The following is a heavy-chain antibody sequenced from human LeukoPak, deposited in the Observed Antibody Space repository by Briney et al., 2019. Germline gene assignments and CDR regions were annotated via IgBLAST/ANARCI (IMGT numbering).Heavy chain of an antibody. CDR3: AKNGYSASWYLIFDY. D-gene: IGHD6-13*01. V-gene: IGHV3-23*01. CDR1: GFSFSSYA. Sequence: PGGSLRLSRAASGFSFSSYAMSWVRQAPGKGLEWVSSISAGGSDTYYADSVKGRFTFSRDNSKNTLYLQMNSLRAEDTAIYYCAKNGYSASWYLIFDYWGQGTLVTVSS. J-gene: IGHJ4*02. CDR2: ISAGGSDT.